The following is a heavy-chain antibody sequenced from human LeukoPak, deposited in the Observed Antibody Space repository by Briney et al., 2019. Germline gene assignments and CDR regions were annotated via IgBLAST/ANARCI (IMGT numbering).Heavy chain of an antibody. CDR2: ISGSGDNT. J-gene: IGHJ4*02. D-gene: IGHD1-1*01. CDR1: GFTFSSYA. V-gene: IGHV3-23*01. Sequence: GGSLRLSCAASGFTFSSYAMNWVRQAPGKGLEWISSISGSGDNTYYADSVKGRFTISRDNAKNSLYLQMNSLRAEDTAVYYCARGPPMYNYFDYWGQGTLVTVSS. CDR3: ARGPPMYNYFDY.